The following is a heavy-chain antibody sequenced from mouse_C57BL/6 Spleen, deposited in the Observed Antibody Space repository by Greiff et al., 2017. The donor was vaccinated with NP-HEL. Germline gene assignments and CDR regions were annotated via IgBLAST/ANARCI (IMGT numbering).Heavy chain of an antibody. CDR1: GFTFTDYY. CDR3: ARSPGGNYFYWYFDV. D-gene: IGHD2-1*01. Sequence: EVQVVESGGGLVQPGGSLSLSCAASGFTFTDYYMSWVRQPPGKALEWLGFIRNKANGYTTEYSASVKGRFTISRDNSQSILYLQMNALRAEDSATYYCARSPGGNYFYWYFDVWGTGTTVTVSS. CDR2: IRNKANGYTT. J-gene: IGHJ1*03. V-gene: IGHV7-3*01.